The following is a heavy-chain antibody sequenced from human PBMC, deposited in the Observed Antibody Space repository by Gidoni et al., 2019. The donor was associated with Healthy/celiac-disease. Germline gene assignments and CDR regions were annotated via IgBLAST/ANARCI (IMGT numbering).Heavy chain of an antibody. CDR1: GFPFSSYA. J-gene: IGHJ4*02. CDR2: ISGSGGST. D-gene: IGHD3-9*01. Sequence: EVQLLESGGGLVQPGGSLSLSCAASGFPFSSYAMSWVRQAPGKGLEWVSAISGSGGSTYYADSVKGRFTISRDNSKNTLYLQMNSLRAEDTAVYYCAKDQDILTGYPLNYFDYWGQGTLVTVSS. CDR3: AKDQDILTGYPLNYFDY. V-gene: IGHV3-23*01.